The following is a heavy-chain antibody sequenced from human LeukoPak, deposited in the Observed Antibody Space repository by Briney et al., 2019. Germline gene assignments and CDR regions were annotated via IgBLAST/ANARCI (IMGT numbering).Heavy chain of an antibody. V-gene: IGHV4-38-2*01. J-gene: IGHJ4*02. Sequence: PSETLSLTCAVSGYSISSGYYWGWIRQPPGKGLEWIGSIYYSGSTYYNPSLKSRVTISVDTSKNQFSLKLSSLTAADTAVYYYATVVSTYYFDYWGQGTLVTVSS. CDR1: GYSISSGYY. CDR3: ATVVSTYYFDY. CDR2: IYYSGST. D-gene: IGHD2-2*01.